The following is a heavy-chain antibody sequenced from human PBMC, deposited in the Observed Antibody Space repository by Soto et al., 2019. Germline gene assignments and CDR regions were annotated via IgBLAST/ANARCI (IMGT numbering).Heavy chain of an antibody. CDR2: INSDGSST. J-gene: IGHJ3*02. CDR1: GFTFSSYW. D-gene: IGHD2-2*01. Sequence: PGGSLRLSCAASGFTFSSYWMHWVRQAPGKGLVWVSRINSDGSSTTYADSVKGRFTISRDNAKNTLYLQMNSLRADYTAFFYCARGGYQLLFAFDIWGQGTMVTVSS. V-gene: IGHV3-74*01. CDR3: ARGGYQLLFAFDI.